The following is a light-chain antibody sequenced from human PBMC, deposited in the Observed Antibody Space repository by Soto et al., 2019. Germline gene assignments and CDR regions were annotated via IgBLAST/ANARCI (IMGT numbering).Light chain of an antibody. CDR3: QQYNSYRP. J-gene: IGKJ1*01. V-gene: IGKV1-5*01. Sequence: DIQMTQSPSTLSTSVGIRVTITCRARESIISWMGWYQQRPRKAPKLLIYDASSLERGVPTRFSGSGSGTEFTLTISGLQPDDFASDYCQQYNSYRPCAQGTKVDIK. CDR2: DAS. CDR1: ESIISW.